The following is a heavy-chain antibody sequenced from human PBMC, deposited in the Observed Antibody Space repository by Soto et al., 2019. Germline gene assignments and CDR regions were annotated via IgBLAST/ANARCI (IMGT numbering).Heavy chain of an antibody. CDR3: ARGGYSYGSGYFDY. J-gene: IGHJ4*02. D-gene: IGHD5-18*01. V-gene: IGHV4-59*04. CDR1: GGSINNYY. Sequence: SETLSLTCTVSGGSINNYYWSWIRQTPGKGLEWIGYIYHSGSTYYNPSLKSRVTISVDRSKNQFSLKLSSVTAADTAVYYCARGGYSYGSGYFDYWGQGTLVTVSS. CDR2: IYHSGST.